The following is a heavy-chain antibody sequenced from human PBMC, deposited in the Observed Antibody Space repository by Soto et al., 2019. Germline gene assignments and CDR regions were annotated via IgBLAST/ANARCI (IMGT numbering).Heavy chain of an antibody. Sequence: GGSLRLSCAASGFTFSSYAMHWVRRAPGKGLEWVAVISYDGSNKYYADSVKGRFTISRDNSKNTLYLQMNSLRAEDTAVYYCARDSYSGPWGLNGMDGWGQGTTVT. V-gene: IGHV3-30-3*01. CDR2: ISYDGSNK. D-gene: IGHD3-10*01. CDR3: ARDSYSGPWGLNGMDG. CDR1: GFTFSSYA. J-gene: IGHJ6*02.